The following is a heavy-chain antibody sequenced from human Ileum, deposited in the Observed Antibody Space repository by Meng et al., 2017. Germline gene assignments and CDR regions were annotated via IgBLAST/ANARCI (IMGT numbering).Heavy chain of an antibody. V-gene: IGHV4-31*03. D-gene: IGHD1-1*01. CDR2: IYDSEST. CDR3: ARGGTAYFDY. CDR1: GGSISRGGYY. J-gene: IGHJ4*02. Sequence: QVQLQESGPGLVKPSQTLSLTCTVSGGSISRGGYYWSWIRQNPGNGLEWIGYIYDSESTYYNPSLKSRIAISGDTSKNQFSLNLSSVTAADTAMYYCARGGTAYFDYWGQGTLVTVSS.